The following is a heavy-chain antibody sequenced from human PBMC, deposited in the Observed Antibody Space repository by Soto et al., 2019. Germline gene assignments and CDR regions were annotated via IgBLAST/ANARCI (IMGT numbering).Heavy chain of an antibody. Sequence: QVHLVESGGGVVQPGRSLRLSCAASGFSFSTYGMHWVRQAPGKGLEWVAFISNDGSNKYYADSVKGRFTISRDNSNNSLYLRMNSLRAEDTAVYYCEKGFGNYWAFDYWGQGTLFTVSS. CDR1: GFSFSTYG. J-gene: IGHJ4*02. D-gene: IGHD1-26*01. CDR2: ISNDGSNK. V-gene: IGHV3-30*18. CDR3: EKGFGNYWAFDY.